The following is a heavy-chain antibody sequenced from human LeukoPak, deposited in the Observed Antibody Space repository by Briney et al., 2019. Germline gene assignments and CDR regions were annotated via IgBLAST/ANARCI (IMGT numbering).Heavy chain of an antibody. Sequence: SETLPLTCTVSGGSISSYCWTWIRQPPGKGLEWIGYICSSGGPNYNPSLKSRVTMSVGTSNNQFSLKLNSVTAADAAMYYCARHGGGYSFDYWGQGTLVTVSS. CDR3: ARHGGGYSFDY. D-gene: IGHD5-24*01. CDR2: ICSSGGP. J-gene: IGHJ4*02. CDR1: GGSISSYC. V-gene: IGHV4-59*08.